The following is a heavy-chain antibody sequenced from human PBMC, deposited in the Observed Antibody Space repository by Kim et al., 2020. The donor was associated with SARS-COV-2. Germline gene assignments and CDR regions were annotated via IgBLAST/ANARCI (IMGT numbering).Heavy chain of an antibody. Sequence: SETLSLTCTVSGGSISSSSYYWGWIRQPPGKGLEWIGSIYYSGSTYYNPSLKSRVTISVDTSKNQFSLKLSSVTAADTAVYYCARHPQGNWNLYYYYYYMDVWGKGTTVTVSS. CDR3: ARHPQGNWNLYYYYYYMDV. D-gene: IGHD1-1*01. CDR1: GGSISSSSYY. CDR2: IYYSGST. J-gene: IGHJ6*03. V-gene: IGHV4-39*01.